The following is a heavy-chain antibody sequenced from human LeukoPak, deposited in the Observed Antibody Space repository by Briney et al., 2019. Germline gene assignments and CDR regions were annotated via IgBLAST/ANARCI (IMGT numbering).Heavy chain of an antibody. CDR3: AKLMGYCSNTSCYEFDY. CDR1: GFTFSSYG. J-gene: IGHJ4*02. V-gene: IGHV3-30*02. CDR2: IRYDGSNK. D-gene: IGHD2-2*01. Sequence: GGSLRLSCAASGFTFSSYGMHWVRQAPGKGLEWVAFIRYDGSNKYYADSVKGRFTISRDNSKDTLYLQMNSLRAEDTAVYYCAKLMGYCSNTSCYEFDYWGQGTLVTVSS.